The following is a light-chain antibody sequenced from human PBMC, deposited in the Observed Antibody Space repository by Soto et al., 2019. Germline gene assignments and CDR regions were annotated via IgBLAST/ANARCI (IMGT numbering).Light chain of an antibody. CDR1: QSVSSSY. CDR3: QQYNNWPLS. Sequence: EIVLTQSPGTLSLSPGERATLSCRASQSVSSSYLAWYQQKPGQTPRLLIYGASSRATGIPDRFSGSGSGTEFTLTISSLQSEDFAVYYCQQYNNWPLSFGQGTKVE. CDR2: GAS. J-gene: IGKJ1*01. V-gene: IGKV3-20*01.